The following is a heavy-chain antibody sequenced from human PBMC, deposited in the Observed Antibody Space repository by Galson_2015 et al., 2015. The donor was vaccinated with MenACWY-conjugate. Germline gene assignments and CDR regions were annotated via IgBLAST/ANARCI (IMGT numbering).Heavy chain of an antibody. Sequence: SLRLSCAASGFPFSSYAMHWVRQAPGKGLEWGAIISYDGSNKYYADSVKGRFTISRDNSKNTLYLQLNSLRAEDTAVYYCARDSESVITLAGARNFDYWGQGSLVTVSS. CDR3: ARDSESVITLAGARNFDY. V-gene: IGHV3-30*04. D-gene: IGHD6-19*01. CDR2: ISYDGSNK. J-gene: IGHJ4*02. CDR1: GFPFSSYA.